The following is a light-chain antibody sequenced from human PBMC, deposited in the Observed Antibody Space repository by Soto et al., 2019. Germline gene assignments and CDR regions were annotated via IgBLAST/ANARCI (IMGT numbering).Light chain of an antibody. CDR1: QSISTY. J-gene: IGKJ1*01. Sequence: DIQMTQSPSSLSASVGDRVTITCRASQSISTYLTWYEQRQGKASKGLIFGASTLHRGVPSRLSGSGSETDFNLTITSLQPEDFATYFCQHSYSRTFGQGTKVDIK. CDR2: GAS. CDR3: QHSYSRT. V-gene: IGKV1-39*01.